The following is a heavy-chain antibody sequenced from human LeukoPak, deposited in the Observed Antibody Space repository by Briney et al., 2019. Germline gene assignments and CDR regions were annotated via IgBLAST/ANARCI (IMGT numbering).Heavy chain of an antibody. CDR3: TRGGGWFLH. J-gene: IGHJ5*02. CDR2: IYYSGST. V-gene: IGHV4-59*01. CDR1: GGSISSYY. Sequence: SETLSLTCTVSGGSISSYYWSWIRQPPGKGLEWIGNIYYSGSTNYNPSLKSRVTISVDTSKNQFSLNLSSVTAADTAVYYCTRGGGWFLHWGQGTLVTVSS. D-gene: IGHD2-15*01.